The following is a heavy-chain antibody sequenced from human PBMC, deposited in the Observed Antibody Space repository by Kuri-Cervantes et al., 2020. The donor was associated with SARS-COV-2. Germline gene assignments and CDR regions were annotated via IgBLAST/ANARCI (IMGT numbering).Heavy chain of an antibody. CDR3: ARDLGYGDYGFDY. D-gene: IGHD4-17*01. CDR2: ISGNTDNT. V-gene: IGHV1-18*01. CDR1: GYTFTSYD. J-gene: IGHJ4*02. Sequence: ASVKVSCKASGYTFTSYDINWVRQATGQGLEWMGWISGNTDNTDYAHKLQGRFTLTTDSSTNTVYMELRSLRPDDTAVYYCARDLGYGDYGFDYWGQGTLVTVSS.